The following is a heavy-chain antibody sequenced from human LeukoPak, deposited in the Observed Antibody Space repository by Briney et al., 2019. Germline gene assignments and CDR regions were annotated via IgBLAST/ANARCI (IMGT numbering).Heavy chain of an antibody. D-gene: IGHD6-13*01. CDR3: ARDPGYSSSWYGDYFDY. CDR2: IYSGGST. CDR1: GFTVSSSY. Sequence: GGSLRLSCAASGFTVSSSYMSWVRQAPGMGLEWVSVIYSGGSTYYADSVKGRFTISRDNSKNTLYLQMNSLRPEDTTVYYCARDPGYSSSWYGDYFDYWGQGTLVTVSS. V-gene: IGHV3-53*05. J-gene: IGHJ4*02.